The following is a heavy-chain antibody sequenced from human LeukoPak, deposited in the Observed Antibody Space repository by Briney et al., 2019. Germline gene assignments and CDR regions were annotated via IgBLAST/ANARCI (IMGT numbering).Heavy chain of an antibody. CDR2: IIPIFGTA. D-gene: IGHD2-2*01. CDR1: GGTFSSYA. CDR3: ARPMYYQLLFGDGSGHAFDI. Sequence: SVKVSCKASGGTFSSYAISWVRQAPGQGLEWMGGIIPIFGTANYAQKFQGRVTITTDESTSTAYMELSSLRSEDTAVYYCARPMYYQLLFGDGSGHAFDIWGQGTMVTVSS. V-gene: IGHV1-69*05. J-gene: IGHJ3*02.